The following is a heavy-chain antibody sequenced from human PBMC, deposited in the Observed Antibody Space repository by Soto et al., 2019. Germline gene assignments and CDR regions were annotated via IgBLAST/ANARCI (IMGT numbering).Heavy chain of an antibody. CDR3: ASGIVGATRAPLYYFDY. CDR2: IIPIFGTA. J-gene: IGHJ4*02. Sequence: GASVKVSCKASGGTFSSYAISWVRQAPGQGLEWMGGIIPIFGTANYAQKSQGRVTITADKSTSTAYMELSSLRSEDTAVYYCASGIVGATRAPLYYFDYWGQGTLVTVSS. V-gene: IGHV1-69*06. CDR1: GGTFSSYA. D-gene: IGHD1-26*01.